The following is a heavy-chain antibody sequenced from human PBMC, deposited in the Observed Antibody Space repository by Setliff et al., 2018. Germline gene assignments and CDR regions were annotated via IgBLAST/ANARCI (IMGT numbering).Heavy chain of an antibody. V-gene: IGHV1-46*01. CDR2: INPGGGSA. J-gene: IGHJ4*02. CDR1: GYTLSRHY. Sequence: GASVKVSCKATGYTLSRHYMHWARQAPGQGLEWMGIINPGGGSASIVQKFQGRVTMTSDTSTSTVYMDLTGLTSEDTAVYYRARAGVAAAGRKGVFEYWGQGTLVTVSS. CDR3: ARAGVAAAGRKGVFEY. D-gene: IGHD6-13*01.